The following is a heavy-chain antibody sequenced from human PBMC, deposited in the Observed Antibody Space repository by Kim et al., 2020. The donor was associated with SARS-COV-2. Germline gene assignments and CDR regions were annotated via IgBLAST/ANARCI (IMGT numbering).Heavy chain of an antibody. Sequence: YAQKFQGRVTITADEYTSTAYMELSSLRSEDTAVYYCARVMVGGSYFLDYWGQGTLVTVSS. J-gene: IGHJ4*02. V-gene: IGHV1-69*01. CDR3: ARVMVGGSYFLDY. D-gene: IGHD1-26*01.